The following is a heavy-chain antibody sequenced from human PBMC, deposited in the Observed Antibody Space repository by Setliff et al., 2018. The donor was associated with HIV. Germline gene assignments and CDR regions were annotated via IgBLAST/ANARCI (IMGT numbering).Heavy chain of an antibody. CDR1: RFSFSTFW. Sequence: HPGGSLRLSCATSRFSFSTFWMTWVRQAPGKGLEWIANINEDGNKKYHAASVWGRFTISRDNAKNSLYLQMNSLRFEDTAVYYCARDPRFGGTDHIPWGQGTLVTVSS. V-gene: IGHV3-7*03. D-gene: IGHD3-10*01. CDR2: INEDGNKK. CDR3: ARDPRFGGTDHIP. J-gene: IGHJ5*02.